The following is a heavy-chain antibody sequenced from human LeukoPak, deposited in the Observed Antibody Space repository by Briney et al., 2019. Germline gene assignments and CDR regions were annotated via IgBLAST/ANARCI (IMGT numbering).Heavy chain of an antibody. Sequence: GGSLRLSCSASGFTFSSYWMHWVRQAPGKGLVWVSRINSDGSSTSYADSVKGRFTISRDNAKNTLYLQMNSLRAEDTAVYYCARGGGYSYGPFDYWGQGTLVTVSS. CDR1: GFTFSSYW. CDR3: ARGGGYSYGPFDY. V-gene: IGHV3-74*01. D-gene: IGHD5-18*01. CDR2: INSDGSST. J-gene: IGHJ4*02.